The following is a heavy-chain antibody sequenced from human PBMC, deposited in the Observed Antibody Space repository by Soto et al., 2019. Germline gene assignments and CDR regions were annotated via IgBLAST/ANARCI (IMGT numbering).Heavy chain of an antibody. CDR2: VSGSGGST. D-gene: IGHD3-10*01. Sequence: GGSLRLSCAASGFTFSSYAMSWVRQAPGKGLEWVSAVSGSGGSTYYADSVKGRFTISRDNSQNTLYLQMNSLRPEDTAVYYCVKDREVRGVIPRPEYWGHGTLVTVSS. V-gene: IGHV3-23*01. J-gene: IGHJ4*01. CDR3: VKDREVRGVIPRPEY. CDR1: GFTFSSYA.